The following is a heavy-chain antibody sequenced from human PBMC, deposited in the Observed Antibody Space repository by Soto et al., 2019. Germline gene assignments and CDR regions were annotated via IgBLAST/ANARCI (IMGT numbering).Heavy chain of an antibody. CDR1: GFELSTRGVA. CDR2: IYWDEDR. Sequence: QITLKESGPTLVKPTQTLTLTCTFSGFELSTRGVAVGWCRQPPGKALEWRALIYWDEDRWYRPSLKSRLTITDDASKNQVVHTMTNMDPVDTATYYCAHRPRGYAYYFGYGGQGTLVTVSS. V-gene: IGHV2-5*02. CDR3: AHRPRGYAYYFGY. J-gene: IGHJ4*02. D-gene: IGHD5-12*01.